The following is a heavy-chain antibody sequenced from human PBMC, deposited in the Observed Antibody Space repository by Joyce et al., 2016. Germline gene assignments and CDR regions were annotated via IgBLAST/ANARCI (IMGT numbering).Heavy chain of an antibody. CDR2: ISEDGTKK. V-gene: IGHV3-30*04. Sequence: GFSFSSYSIHWVRQAPGKGLEWVAVISEDGTKKNFADFVKGRFTISRDNSNNTMYLQMNSLTTEDTAMFYCARSPLYYDFLTVQTPYYFDHWGQGTLVTVSS. CDR1: GFSFSSYS. D-gene: IGHD3-9*01. CDR3: ARSPLYYDFLTVQTPYYFDH. J-gene: IGHJ4*02.